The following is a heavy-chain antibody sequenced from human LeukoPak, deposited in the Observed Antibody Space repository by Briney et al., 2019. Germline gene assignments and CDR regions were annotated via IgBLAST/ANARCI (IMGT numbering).Heavy chain of an antibody. V-gene: IGHV4-59*11. CDR2: ISYIGST. CDR3: GGYPTTATKGVEI. J-gene: IGHJ3*02. Sequence: PSETLSLTCTVSGGSFSSHYWSWIRQPPGKGLEWIGYISYIGSTNYNPSLKSRVTISVDTSKNQSSLKLSSVTAADAAVYFCGGYPTTATKGVEIWGQGTMVTVSS. D-gene: IGHD4-17*01. CDR1: GGSFSSHY.